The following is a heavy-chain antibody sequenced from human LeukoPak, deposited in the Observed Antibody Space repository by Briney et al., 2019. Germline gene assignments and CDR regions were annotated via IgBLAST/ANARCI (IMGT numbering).Heavy chain of an antibody. CDR3: ARGGRDCSSTSCYGGYYYYYMDV. CDR1: GGSISSYY. D-gene: IGHD2-2*01. V-gene: IGHV4-59*01. CDR2: IYYSGST. Sequence: SETLSLTCTVSGGSISSYYWSWIRQPPGKGLERIGYIYYSGSTNYNPSLKSRVTISVDTSKNQFSLKLSSVTAADTAVYYCARGGRDCSSTSCYGGYYYYYMDVWGKGTTVTVSS. J-gene: IGHJ6*03.